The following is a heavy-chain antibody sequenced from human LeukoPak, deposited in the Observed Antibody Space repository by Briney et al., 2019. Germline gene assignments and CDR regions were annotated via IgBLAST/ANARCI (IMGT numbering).Heavy chain of an antibody. Sequence: PSETLSLTCAVSGYSISSSSWWGWIRQPPGKGLEWIGYIYYSGSTYYNPSLKSRVTMSVDTSKNQFSLKLSSVTAVDTAVYYCARNANPTDAFDIWGQGTMVTVFS. CDR3: ARNANPTDAFDI. CDR2: IYYSGST. D-gene: IGHD4-17*01. V-gene: IGHV4-28*01. CDR1: GYSISSSSW. J-gene: IGHJ3*02.